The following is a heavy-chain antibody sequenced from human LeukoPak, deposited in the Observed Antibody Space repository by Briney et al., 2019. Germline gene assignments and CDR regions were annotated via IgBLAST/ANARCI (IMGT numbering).Heavy chain of an antibody. Sequence: PSETLSLTCTVSGGSISIYYWNWIRQPAGKGLEWIGRIFTGGITNYDPSLKSRVTMSVDTSKNQFSLNLSSVTAADTAVYYCARESSGNYYNPLGYMDVWGKGTTVTVSS. V-gene: IGHV4-4*07. CDR1: GGSISIYY. D-gene: IGHD3-10*01. CDR3: ARESSGNYYNPLGYMDV. J-gene: IGHJ6*03. CDR2: IFTGGIT.